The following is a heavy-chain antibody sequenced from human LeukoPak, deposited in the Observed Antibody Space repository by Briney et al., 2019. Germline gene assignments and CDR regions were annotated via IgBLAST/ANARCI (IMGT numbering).Heavy chain of an antibody. CDR1: GFTFSSYG. J-gene: IGHJ3*02. V-gene: IGHV3-33*01. Sequence: GRSLRLSCAASGFTFSSYGMHWVRQAPGKGLEGVAVIWYDGSNKYYADSVKGRFTISRDNSKNTLYLQMNSLRAEDTAVYYCARGYCSTASCSGGDAFDIWGQGTMVTVSS. CDR3: ARGYCSTASCSGGDAFDI. D-gene: IGHD2-2*01. CDR2: IWYDGSNK.